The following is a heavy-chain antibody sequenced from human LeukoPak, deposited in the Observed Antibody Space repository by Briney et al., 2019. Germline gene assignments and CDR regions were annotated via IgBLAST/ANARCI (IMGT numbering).Heavy chain of an antibody. CDR1: GASLTTHS. J-gene: IGHJ4*02. D-gene: IGHD5/OR15-5a*01. Sequence: SETLSLTCTVSGASLTTHSWSWVRPPPGQGPAWSGCVFYTGSTNYNPSLPGRVTISPDTSKHQFSLKLSAVAAADTAVYYCVCGANGVYAFDYWGQGTLVTVSS. V-gene: IGHV4-59*11. CDR2: VFYTGST. CDR3: VCGANGVYAFDY.